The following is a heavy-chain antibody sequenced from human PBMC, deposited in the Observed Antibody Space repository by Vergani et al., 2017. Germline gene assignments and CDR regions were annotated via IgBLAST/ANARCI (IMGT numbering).Heavy chain of an antibody. Sequence: EVQLVQSGAEVKKPGESLKISCKGSGYSFTSYWIGWVRQMPGKGLEWMGIIYPGDSDTRYSPSFQGQVTISADKSLSTAYPQWSSLKASDTAMYYCASLGGGNVVVPAAHVRAFDIWGQGTMVTVSS. J-gene: IGHJ3*02. CDR1: GYSFTSYW. CDR2: IYPGDSDT. CDR3: ASLGGGNVVVPAAHVRAFDI. V-gene: IGHV5-51*01. D-gene: IGHD2-2*01.